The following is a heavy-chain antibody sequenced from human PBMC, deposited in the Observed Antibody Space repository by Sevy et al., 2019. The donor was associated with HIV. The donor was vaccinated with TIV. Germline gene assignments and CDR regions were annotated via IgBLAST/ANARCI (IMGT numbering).Heavy chain of an antibody. CDR2: MNQDGTER. V-gene: IGHV3-7*01. J-gene: IGHJ4*02. Sequence: GGSLRLSCAASGFSFSTYWMTWVRQAPGKGLEWVATMNQDGTERDYVDSVKGRVTISRDNTKTSRFLQMNSLSAEDTGVYYCVREGLGGFSYSLDCWGQGTLVTVSS. D-gene: IGHD3-16*01. CDR3: VREGLGGFSYSLDC. CDR1: GFSFSTYW.